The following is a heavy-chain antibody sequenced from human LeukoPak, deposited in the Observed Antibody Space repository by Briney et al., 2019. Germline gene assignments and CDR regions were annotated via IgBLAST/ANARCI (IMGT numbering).Heavy chain of an antibody. V-gene: IGHV1-69*01. Sequence: ASVKVSCKASGGTFSSYAFSWVRQPPGQGLGWMGGINPNFGTANYAQKFQGRVTITADESTSTAYMELRSLRSEDTAVYYCAGDRGVAVSQTQIQEAFDIWGQGTMVTVSS. J-gene: IGHJ3*02. CDR2: INPNFGTA. CDR1: GGTFSSYA. CDR3: AGDRGVAVSQTQIQEAFDI. D-gene: IGHD3-10*01.